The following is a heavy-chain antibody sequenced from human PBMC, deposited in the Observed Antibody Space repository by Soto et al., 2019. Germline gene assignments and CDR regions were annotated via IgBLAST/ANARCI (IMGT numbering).Heavy chain of an antibody. J-gene: IGHJ4*02. CDR3: AKDPIYNWKKGY. CDR1: GFTFSSYA. Sequence: GVSLRLSGAASGFTFSSYAMSWVRQAPGKGLEWVSAISGSGGSTYYADSVKGRFTISRDNSKNTLYLQMNSLRAEDTAVYYCAKDPIYNWKKGYWGQGTLVTVSS. V-gene: IGHV3-23*01. CDR2: ISGSGGST. D-gene: IGHD1-20*01.